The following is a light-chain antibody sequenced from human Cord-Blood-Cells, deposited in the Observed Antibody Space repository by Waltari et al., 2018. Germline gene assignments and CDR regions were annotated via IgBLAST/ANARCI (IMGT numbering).Light chain of an antibody. Sequence: QSALTQPASVSGSPGQSITIPCPGTSSDVGGYNSVPLYPHHPGKAPKLMISDVSKRPSGVSNRLSGSKSGNTASLTISGLQAEDEADYYCSSYTSSSTVVFGGGTKLTVL. CDR2: DVS. CDR1: SSDVGGYNS. J-gene: IGLJ2*01. CDR3: SSYTSSSTVV. V-gene: IGLV2-14*03.